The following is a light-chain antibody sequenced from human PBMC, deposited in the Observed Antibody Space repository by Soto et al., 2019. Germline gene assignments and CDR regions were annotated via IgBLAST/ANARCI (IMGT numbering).Light chain of an antibody. CDR3: QQYNSYSPLT. J-gene: IGKJ4*01. CDR2: KAS. Sequence: DIQMTQSPSTLSASVGDRVTITCRASQSISSWLAWYQQKPGKAPKLLIYKASSLESGVPSRFSGSGSGTEFTLTISILQPDEFATYYCQQYNSYSPLTFSGGTKVEIK. V-gene: IGKV1-5*03. CDR1: QSISSW.